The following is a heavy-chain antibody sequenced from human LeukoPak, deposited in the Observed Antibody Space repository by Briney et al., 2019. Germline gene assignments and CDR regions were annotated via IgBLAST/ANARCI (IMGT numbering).Heavy chain of an antibody. J-gene: IGHJ6*03. Sequence: SETLSLTCTVSGGSISSYYWSWIRQPAGKGLEWIGRIYTSGSTNYNPSLKSRVTMSVDTSKNQFSLKLSSVTAADTAVYYCARDMWDKDYYYYMDVWGKGTTVTVSS. CDR2: IYTSGST. D-gene: IGHD1-26*01. CDR1: GGSISSYY. CDR3: ARDMWDKDYYYYMDV. V-gene: IGHV4-4*07.